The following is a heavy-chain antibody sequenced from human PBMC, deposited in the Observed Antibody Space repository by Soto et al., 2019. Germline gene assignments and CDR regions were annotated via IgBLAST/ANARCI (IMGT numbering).Heavy chain of an antibody. V-gene: IGHV3-48*03. CDR3: ARESAAGTADY. D-gene: IGHD6-13*01. CDR1: GFTFSSYE. J-gene: IGHJ4*02. CDR2: ISSSGSTI. Sequence: GGSLRLSCAASGFTFSSYEMNWVRQAPGKGLEWVSYISSSGSTIYYADSVKGRFTISRDNAKNSLYLQMNSLRAEDTAVYYCARESAAGTADYWGQGTLVTVSS.